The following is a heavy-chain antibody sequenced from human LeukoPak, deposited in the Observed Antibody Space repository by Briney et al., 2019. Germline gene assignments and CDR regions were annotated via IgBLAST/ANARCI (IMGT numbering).Heavy chain of an antibody. CDR1: GFTFSDYY. CDR3: ARDYGGNSEPLDY. Sequence: PGGSLRLSCAASGFTFSDYYMNWVRQAPGKGLEWVSSISSSSSYIYYADSVKGRFTISRDNAKNSLYLQMNSLRAEDTAVYCCARDYGGNSEPLDYWGQGTLVIVSS. V-gene: IGHV3-21*01. D-gene: IGHD4-23*01. CDR2: ISSSSSYI. J-gene: IGHJ4*02.